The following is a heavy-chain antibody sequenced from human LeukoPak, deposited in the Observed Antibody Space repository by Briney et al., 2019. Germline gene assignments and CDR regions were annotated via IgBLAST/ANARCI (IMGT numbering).Heavy chain of an antibody. D-gene: IGHD4-11*01. Sequence: PAEPLSLTCAVCGQSLSGYYWSWLRQPPGKGQEWIREINHSRSTNYNPSLKSRVTISVDTSKNQFSLKLSSVTAADTAVYYCARARNYLINYWGQGTLVTVSS. J-gene: IGHJ4*02. CDR3: ARARNYLINY. V-gene: IGHV4-34*01. CDR2: INHSRST. CDR1: GQSLSGYY.